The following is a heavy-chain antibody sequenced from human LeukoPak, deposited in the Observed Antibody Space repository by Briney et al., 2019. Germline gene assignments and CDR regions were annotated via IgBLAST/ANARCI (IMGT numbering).Heavy chain of an antibody. CDR1: GFTFSSYG. CDR3: AKDQGKYYYGSGTKWPDY. CDR2: IWYDGSNK. V-gene: IGHV3-33*06. Sequence: GSLRLSCAASGFTFSSYGMHWVRQAPGKGLEWVAVIWYDGSNKYYADSVKGRFTISRDNSKNTLYLQMNSLRAEDTAVYYCAKDQGKYYYGSGTKWPDYWGQGTLVTVSS. D-gene: IGHD3-10*01. J-gene: IGHJ4*02.